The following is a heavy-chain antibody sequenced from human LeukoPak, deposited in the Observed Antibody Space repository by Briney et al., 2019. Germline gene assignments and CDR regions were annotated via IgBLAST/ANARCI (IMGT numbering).Heavy chain of an antibody. CDR2: IWYDGSNK. CDR3: AREPDPMTTVRSGWFDP. J-gene: IGHJ5*02. Sequence: PGGSLRLSCAASGFTFSSYGMHWVRQAPGKGLEWVAVIWYDGSNKYYADSVKGRFTISRDNSKNTLYLQMNSLRAEDTAVYYCAREPDPMTTVRSGWFDPWGQGTLVTVSS. D-gene: IGHD4-17*01. CDR1: GFTFSSYG. V-gene: IGHV3-33*01.